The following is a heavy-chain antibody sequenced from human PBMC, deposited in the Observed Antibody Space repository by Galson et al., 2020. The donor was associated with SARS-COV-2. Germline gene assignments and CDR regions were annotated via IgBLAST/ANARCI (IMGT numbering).Heavy chain of an antibody. CDR1: GASISSSY. CDR3: ARDSPVMVTHWYFDL. D-gene: IGHD2-8*01. J-gene: IGHJ2*01. CDR2: IYNTGST. V-gene: IGHV4-4*07. Sequence: PSETLSLTCSVSGASISSSYWSWIRQPAGKGLEWIGRIYNTGSTNYSPSLKSRVTMSVDTSINQISLKVTSVTAADTAVYYCARDSPVMVTHWYFDLWGRGTLVTVSS.